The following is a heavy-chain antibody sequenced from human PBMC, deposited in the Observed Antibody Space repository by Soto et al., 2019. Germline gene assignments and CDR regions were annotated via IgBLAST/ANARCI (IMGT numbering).Heavy chain of an antibody. J-gene: IGHJ6*02. D-gene: IGHD2-2*01. V-gene: IGHV1-2*02. CDR1: GYTFTGYY. Sequence: SVKVSCKASGYTFTGYYMHWVRQAPGQGLEWRGWINPNSGGTNYAQKFQGRVTMTRDTSIITAYMELSRLRSDDTAVYYCARDRNPLFCSSTSCYSPLDYYYYGMDVWGQGTTVTVSS. CDR2: INPNSGGT. CDR3: ARDRNPLFCSSTSCYSPLDYYYYGMDV.